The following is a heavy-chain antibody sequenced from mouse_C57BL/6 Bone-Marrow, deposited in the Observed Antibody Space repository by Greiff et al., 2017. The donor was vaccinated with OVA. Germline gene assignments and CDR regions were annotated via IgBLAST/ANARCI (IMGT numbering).Heavy chain of an antibody. J-gene: IGHJ4*01. CDR3: ARDADDGYSHYAMDY. D-gene: IGHD2-3*01. Sequence: DVMLVESGGGLVQSGRSLRLSCATSGFTFSDFYMEWVRQAPGKGLEWIAASRNKANDYTTEYSASVKGRFIVSRDTSQSILYLQMNALRAEDTAIYYCARDADDGYSHYAMDYWGQGTSVTVSS. CDR1: GFTFSDFY. CDR2: SRNKANDYTT. V-gene: IGHV7-1*01.